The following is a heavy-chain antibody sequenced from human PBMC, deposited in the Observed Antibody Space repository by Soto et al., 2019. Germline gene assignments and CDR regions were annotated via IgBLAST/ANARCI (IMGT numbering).Heavy chain of an antibody. CDR1: GFTFSSYA. V-gene: IGHV3-30-3*01. J-gene: IGHJ4*02. D-gene: IGHD5-18*01. Sequence: SLRLSCAASGFTFSSYAMHWVRQAPGKGLEWVAVISYDGSNKYYADSVKGRFTISRDNSKNTLYLQMNSLRAEDTAVYYCARDGGIQLWYTAGYFDYWGQGTLVTVSS. CDR2: ISYDGSNK. CDR3: ARDGGIQLWYTAGYFDY.